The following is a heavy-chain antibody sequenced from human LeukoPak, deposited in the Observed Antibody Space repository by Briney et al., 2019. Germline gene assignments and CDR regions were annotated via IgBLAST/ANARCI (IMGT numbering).Heavy chain of an antibody. J-gene: IGHJ4*02. CDR3: ASGVPGTNVGSGY. Sequence: SETLSLTCTVSGGSISSYYWSWIRQPPGKGLEWIGYIYYSGSTNYNPSLKSRVTISVDTSKNQFSLKLSSVTAADTAVYYCASGVPGTNVGSGYWGQGTLVTVSS. D-gene: IGHD3-10*01. CDR1: GGSISSYY. V-gene: IGHV4-59*01. CDR2: IYYSGST.